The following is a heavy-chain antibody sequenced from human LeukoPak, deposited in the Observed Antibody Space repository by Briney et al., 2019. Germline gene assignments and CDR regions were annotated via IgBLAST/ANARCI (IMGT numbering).Heavy chain of an antibody. J-gene: IGHJ4*02. V-gene: IGHV3-23*01. CDR1: GFTFSSYG. Sequence: PGGSLRLSCAASGFTFSSYGMSWVRQAPGKGLEWVSAISGSGGSTYYADSVKGRFTISRDNSKNTLYLQMNSLRAEDTAVYYCAKYPLVTTFVGSTDYWGQGTLVTVSS. CDR2: ISGSGGST. CDR3: AKYPLVTTFVGSTDY. D-gene: IGHD4-17*01.